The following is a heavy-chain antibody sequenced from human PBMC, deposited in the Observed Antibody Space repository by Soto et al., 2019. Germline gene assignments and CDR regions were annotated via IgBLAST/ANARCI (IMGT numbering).Heavy chain of an antibody. J-gene: IGHJ4*02. V-gene: IGHV3-9*01. Sequence: EVQLVESGGDVVQPGRSLRLSCAAYGFSFDDYAMHWVRQAPGKGLEWVSGISWNGASIGYADSVKGRFTISRDNVKNSLYLQMNRLSAADTALYYCAKDIVDVRALGGLDYWGQGSLVTVSS. CDR2: ISWNGASI. D-gene: IGHD2-15*01. CDR1: GFSFDDYA. CDR3: AKDIVDVRALGGLDY.